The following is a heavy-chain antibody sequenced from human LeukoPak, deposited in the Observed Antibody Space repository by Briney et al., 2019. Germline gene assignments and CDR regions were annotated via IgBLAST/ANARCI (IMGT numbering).Heavy chain of an antibody. J-gene: IGHJ6*02. CDR1: GYTFTSYY. CDR2: INPSGGST. D-gene: IGHD4-17*01. CDR3: ARETANPPTVTTPDV. Sequence: ASVKVSCKASGYTFTSYYMHWVRQAPGQGLEWMGIINPSGGSTSYAQKFQGRVTMTRDTSTSTVYMELSSLRSEDTAVYYCARETANPPTVTTPDVWGQGTTVTVSS. V-gene: IGHV1-46*01.